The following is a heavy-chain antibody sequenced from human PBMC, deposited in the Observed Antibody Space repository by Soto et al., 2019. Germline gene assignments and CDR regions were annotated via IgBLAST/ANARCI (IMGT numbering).Heavy chain of an antibody. CDR3: ARVVVAAKGGWFDP. Sequence: QLQLQESGSGLVKPSQTPSLTCAVSGGSISSGDYCWSWIRQPAGKGLEWIGYIYNSGGTYYNPSLKSRVTISVDRSKNQFSLKLSSVTAADTAVYYCARVVVAAKGGWFDPWGQGTLVTVSS. CDR1: GGSISSGDYC. CDR2: IYNSGGT. V-gene: IGHV4-30-2*01. D-gene: IGHD2-15*01. J-gene: IGHJ5*02.